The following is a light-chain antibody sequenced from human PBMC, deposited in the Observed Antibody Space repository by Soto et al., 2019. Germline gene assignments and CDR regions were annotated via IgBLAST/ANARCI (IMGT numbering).Light chain of an antibody. CDR2: AAS. V-gene: IGKV1-39*01. Sequence: DILMTQSPSSLSASVGARVTITCRASQNIATSLNWYQQTPGKAPKVPIYAASSLQSGVSSRFSGSGSGTDFTLTISSLQPEDFATYYCQQSYISPRTFGQGTKVEIK. CDR1: QNIATS. J-gene: IGKJ1*01. CDR3: QQSYISPRT.